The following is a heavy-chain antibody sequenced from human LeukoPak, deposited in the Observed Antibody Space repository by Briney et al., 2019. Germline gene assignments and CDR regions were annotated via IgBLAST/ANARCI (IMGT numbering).Heavy chain of an antibody. CDR3: ARDRWIQLWLDRAFDI. CDR1: GYTFTTYG. D-gene: IGHD5-18*01. V-gene: IGHV1-18*01. Sequence: ASVKVSCKASGYTFTTYGISWVRQAPGQGLEWMGWIRGHNGNTEYAQKFQGRVTMTTDTSTSTVYMELRSLRSDDTAVYYCARDRWIQLWLDRAFDIWGQGTMVTVSS. J-gene: IGHJ3*02. CDR2: IRGHNGNT.